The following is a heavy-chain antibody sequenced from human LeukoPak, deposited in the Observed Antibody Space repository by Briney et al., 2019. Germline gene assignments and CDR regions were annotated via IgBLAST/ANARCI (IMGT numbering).Heavy chain of an antibody. Sequence: GGSLRLSCAASGFTFSSYGMHWVRQAPGKGLEWVSVIYSGGSTYYADSVKGRFTISRDNSKNTLYLQMNSLRAEDTAVYYCARDSSSWYGWGQGTLVTVSS. CDR1: GFTFSSYG. CDR3: ARDSSSWYG. V-gene: IGHV3-53*01. D-gene: IGHD6-13*01. J-gene: IGHJ4*02. CDR2: IYSGGST.